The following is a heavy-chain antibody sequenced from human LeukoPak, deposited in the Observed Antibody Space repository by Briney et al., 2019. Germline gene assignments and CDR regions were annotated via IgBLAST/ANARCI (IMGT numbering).Heavy chain of an antibody. V-gene: IGHV7-4-1*02. J-gene: IGHJ4*02. D-gene: IGHD3-10*01. Sequence: ASVKVSCKASGYTFTNYAINWVRQTPGQGLEWMGWINTNTGNPTYAQGFTGRFVFSLDTSVSTAYLQISNLKAEDTAVYYCARVPPTGDLGPLDYWGQGTLVPVSS. CDR3: ARVPPTGDLGPLDY. CDR2: INTNTGNP. CDR1: GYTFTNYA.